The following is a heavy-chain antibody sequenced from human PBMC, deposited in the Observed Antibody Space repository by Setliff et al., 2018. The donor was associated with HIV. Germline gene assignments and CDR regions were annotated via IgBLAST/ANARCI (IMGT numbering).Heavy chain of an antibody. J-gene: IGHJ5*02. D-gene: IGHD1-26*01. V-gene: IGHV3-15*01. CDR3: ITQWAGNWFDP. Sequence: GGSLRLSCAAPGFTFNNAWMNWVRQAPGKGLEWVGRIKSKSDGGTIEYAAPVKDRFRISGDDSETTLYLQMSGLKIEDTAVYYCITQWAGNWFDPWGQGTLVTVS. CDR1: GFTFNNAW. CDR2: IKSKSDGGTI.